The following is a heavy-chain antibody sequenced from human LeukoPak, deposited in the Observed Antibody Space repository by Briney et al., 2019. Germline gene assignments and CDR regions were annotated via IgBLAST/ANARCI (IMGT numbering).Heavy chain of an antibody. J-gene: IGHJ3*02. CDR1: GFTFSSYW. Sequence: GGSLRLSCAASGFTFSSYWMSWVRQAPGKGLEWVANIKQDGSEKHYVDSVKDRFTISKDNTKNSLYLQMNSLRVEDTAVYYCARESGFGELFPYVFDIWGQGTVVTVSS. CDR2: IKQDGSEK. D-gene: IGHD3-10*01. V-gene: IGHV3-7*01. CDR3: ARESGFGELFPYVFDI.